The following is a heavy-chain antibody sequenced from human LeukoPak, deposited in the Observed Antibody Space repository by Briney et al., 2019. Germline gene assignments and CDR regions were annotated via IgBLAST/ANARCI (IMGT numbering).Heavy chain of an antibody. CDR3: ARRDGYNSYYFDY. J-gene: IGHJ4*02. CDR1: GGSISSYY. D-gene: IGHD5-24*01. V-gene: IGHV4-59*01. CDR2: IYYSGST. Sequence: SETLSLTCTVSGGSISSYYWSSIRQPPGKGLEWIGNIYYSGSTNYNPSLKSRVTISVDTSKNQFSLNLRSVTAADTAVFYCARRDGYNSYYFDYWGQGTLVTVAS.